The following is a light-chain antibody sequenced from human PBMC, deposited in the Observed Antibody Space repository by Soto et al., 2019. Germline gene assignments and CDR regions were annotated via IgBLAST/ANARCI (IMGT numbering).Light chain of an antibody. J-gene: IGKJ4*01. CDR2: GAS. CDR1: QSVSSSY. CDR3: QQYGSSPPGLT. Sequence: EIVMTQTPATLSLSPGERATLSCRASQSVSSSYLAWYQQKPGQAPRLLIYGASSRATGIPDRFSGSGSGTDFTLTISRLEPEDFAVYYCQQYGSSPPGLTFGGGSKVDIK. V-gene: IGKV3-20*01.